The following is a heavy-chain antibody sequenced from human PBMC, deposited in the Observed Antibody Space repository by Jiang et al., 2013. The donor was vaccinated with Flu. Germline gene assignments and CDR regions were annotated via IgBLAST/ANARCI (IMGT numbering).Heavy chain of an antibody. J-gene: IGHJ4*02. CDR2: IYHSGST. V-gene: IGHV4-4*02. D-gene: IGHD3-3*01. CDR1: SSSNW. CDR3: ARRPIFGVGDY. Sequence: SSSNWWSWVRQPPGKGLEWIGEIYHSGSTNYNPSLKSRVTISVDKSKNQFSLKLSSVTAADTAVYYCARRPIFGVGDYWGQGTLVTVSS.